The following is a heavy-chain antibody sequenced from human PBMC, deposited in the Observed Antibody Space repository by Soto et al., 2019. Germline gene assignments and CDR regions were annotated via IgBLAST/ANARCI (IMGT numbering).Heavy chain of an antibody. CDR1: GFTFSGYG. CDR2: VLADGRKQ. D-gene: IGHD2-15*01. Sequence: QMQLVESGGGVVQPGTSLRLSCATSGFTFSGYGMHWVRQAPGKGLEWVALVLADGRKQHYADSVKGRFSISRDNSRNTLYLQMNSLRGEDTAVYYCAKDCNAGTYLDAWGQGTLVTVSS. CDR3: AKDCNAGTYLDA. V-gene: IGHV3-30*18. J-gene: IGHJ4*02.